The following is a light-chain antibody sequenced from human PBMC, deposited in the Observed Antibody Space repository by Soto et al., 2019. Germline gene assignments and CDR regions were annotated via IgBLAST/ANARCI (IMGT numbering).Light chain of an antibody. CDR2: DVS. J-gene: IGLJ1*01. CDR3: SSYTGGSTYV. V-gene: IGLV2-14*01. Sequence: QSVLTQPASVSGSPGQSITISCTGTSSDIGGYKYVSWYQQHPGKAHKLMIYDVSNRPSGVSNRLSGSKSGDTATLTISGLQGGDEAEYYCSSYTGGSTYVFGTGTKVTVL. CDR1: SSDIGGYKY.